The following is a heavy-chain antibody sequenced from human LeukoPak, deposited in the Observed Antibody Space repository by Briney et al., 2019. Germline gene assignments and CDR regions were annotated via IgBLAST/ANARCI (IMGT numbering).Heavy chain of an antibody. J-gene: IGHJ4*02. Sequence: SETLSLTCTVAGGSLSGYYWSWFRQPPGKALEWVGYIHTSGSTKYNRSLKSRVTISEEMSKDQFSWKMTGWTAANRAGIYWSRLRGPWYVDSWGQGTLVIVSS. CDR1: GGSLSGYY. V-gene: IGHV4-4*09. D-gene: IGHD4-17*01. CDR3: SRLRGPWYVDS. CDR2: IHTSGST.